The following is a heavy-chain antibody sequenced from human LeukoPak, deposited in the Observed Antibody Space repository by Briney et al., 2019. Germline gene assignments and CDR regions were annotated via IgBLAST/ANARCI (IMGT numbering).Heavy chain of an antibody. J-gene: IGHJ4*02. CDR1: GFTFSSYA. CDR3: AKSRAHYSSSPVEY. CDR2: VSGSGGST. Sequence: QSGGSLRLSCAVSGFTFSSYAMSWVRQPPGKGLEWVSTVSGSGGSTYYADSVKGRFTISRDNSKNTLYMQMDSLRAEDTAAYFCAKSRAHYSSSPVEYWGQGTLVTVSS. V-gene: IGHV3-23*01. D-gene: IGHD6-13*01.